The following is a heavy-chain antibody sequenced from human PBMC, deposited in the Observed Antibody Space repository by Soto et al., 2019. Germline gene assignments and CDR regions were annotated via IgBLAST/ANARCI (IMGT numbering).Heavy chain of an antibody. D-gene: IGHD3-10*01. CDR1: GYTFTGHY. CDR3: GRGRSGQLVVFY. CDR2: IGPASGDT. J-gene: IGHJ4*02. V-gene: IGHV1-2*02. Sequence: QVQLVQSGAEVKKPGASVKVSCKASGYTFTGHYIHWVRQAPGQGPEWMGEIGPASGDTRYAQKFQVRVTMTRDTSITTVYMELNNLSPDDTAVYYCGRGRSGQLVVFYWGQGTPVTVSS.